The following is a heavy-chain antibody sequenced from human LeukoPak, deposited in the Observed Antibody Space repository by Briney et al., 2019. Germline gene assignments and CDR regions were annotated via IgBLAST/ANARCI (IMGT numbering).Heavy chain of an antibody. D-gene: IGHD3-22*01. Sequence: PGGSLRLSCAASGFTFSSYGMHWVRQAPGKGLEWVAVISYDGSNKYYADSVKGRFTISRDNSKNTLYLQMNSLRAEDTAVYYCAKVLSPPYYYDSSDDAFDIWGQGTMVTVSS. V-gene: IGHV3-30*18. CDR3: AKVLSPPYYYDSSDDAFDI. J-gene: IGHJ3*02. CDR2: ISYDGSNK. CDR1: GFTFSSYG.